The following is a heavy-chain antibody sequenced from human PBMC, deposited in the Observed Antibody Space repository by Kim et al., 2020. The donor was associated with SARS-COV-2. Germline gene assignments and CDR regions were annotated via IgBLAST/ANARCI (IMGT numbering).Heavy chain of an antibody. J-gene: IGHJ5*02. CDR1: GGTFSSYA. CDR2: IIPIFGTA. V-gene: IGHV1-69*13. Sequence: SVKVSCKASGGTFSSYAISWVRQAPGQGLEWMGGIIPIFGTANYAQKFQGRVTITADESTSTAYMELSSLRSEDTAVYYCAILTGYNWNHNWFDPWGQGTLVTVSS. D-gene: IGHD1-20*01. CDR3: AILTGYNWNHNWFDP.